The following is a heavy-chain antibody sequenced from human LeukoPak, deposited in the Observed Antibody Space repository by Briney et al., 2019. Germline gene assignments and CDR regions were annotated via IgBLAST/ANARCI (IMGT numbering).Heavy chain of an antibody. CDR1: GFTSSSYA. Sequence: PGGSLRPSCAASGFTSSSYAMSWGCQGPRKGLEWVSAISGSGGRTSYADPVKGGFTIYKENSRNTLYLQRNSLRPEAPPGFYVAKKRVGMAVAGPQHDYWGERTLVTVSS. V-gene: IGHV3-23*01. CDR2: ISGSGGRT. D-gene: IGHD6-19*01. J-gene: IGHJ4*02. CDR3: AKKRVGMAVAGPQHDY.